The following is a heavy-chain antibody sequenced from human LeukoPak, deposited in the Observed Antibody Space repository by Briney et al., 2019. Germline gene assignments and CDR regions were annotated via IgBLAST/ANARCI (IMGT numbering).Heavy chain of an antibody. CDR2: INHSGST. CDR3: ARGWDIVVVPAAITTGGFDP. J-gene: IGHJ5*02. D-gene: IGHD2-2*02. CDR1: GGPFSGYY. V-gene: IGHV4-34*01. Sequence: SETLSLTCAVYGGPFSGYYWSWIRQPPGKGLEWIGEINHSGSTNYNPSLKSRVTISVDTSKNQFSLKLSSVTAADTAVYYCARGWDIVVVPAAITTGGFDPWGQGTLVTVSS.